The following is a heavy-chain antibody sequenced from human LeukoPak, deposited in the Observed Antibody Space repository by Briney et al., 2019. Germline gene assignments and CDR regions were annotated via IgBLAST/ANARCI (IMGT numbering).Heavy chain of an antibody. D-gene: IGHD2-15*01. CDR3: ARDAFGLLLNYWDFDL. CDR1: GGSISSYY. Sequence: PSESLSLTCTVSGGSISSYYWSWIRPPAGKGLEWVGRIYTSGSTNYHPSLKSRVTMSVDTSKNQFSLKLSSVTAADTAVYYCARDAFGLLLNYWDFDLWGRGTLVTVSS. J-gene: IGHJ2*01. V-gene: IGHV4-4*07. CDR2: IYTSGST.